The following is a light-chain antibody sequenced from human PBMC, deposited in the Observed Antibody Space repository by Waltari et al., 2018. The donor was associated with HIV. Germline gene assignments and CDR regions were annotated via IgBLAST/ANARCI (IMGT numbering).Light chain of an antibody. CDR3: QSYDSSLSCYV. V-gene: IGLV1-40*01. J-gene: IGLJ1*01. CDR1: NSNIGASSD. CDR2: SNT. Sequence: QSVLTQPPSVSGAPAQRVTISCTGRNSNIGASSDVHWYQQLPGTAPKLLIHSNTNRPSGVPDRFSGSKSGTSASLAITGLQAEDEADYYCQSYDSSLSCYVFGSGTKVTVL.